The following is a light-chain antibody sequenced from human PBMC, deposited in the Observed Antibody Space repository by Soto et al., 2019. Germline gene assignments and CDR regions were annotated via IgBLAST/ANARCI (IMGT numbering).Light chain of an antibody. CDR1: QGISSY. J-gene: IGKJ4*01. V-gene: IGKV1-9*01. Sequence: DIQLTQSPSFLSASVGDRVTITCRASQGISSYLAWYQQKPGKAPKLLIFAASTLHSGVPSRFSGSGSGTEITLTISSLQPEDFATYYCQHLHSYPLTFGGGTKVEMK. CDR2: AAS. CDR3: QHLHSYPLT.